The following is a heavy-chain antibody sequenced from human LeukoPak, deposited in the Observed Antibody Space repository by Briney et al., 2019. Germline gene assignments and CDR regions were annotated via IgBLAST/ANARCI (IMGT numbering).Heavy chain of an antibody. Sequence: GGSLRLSCAASGFTFSSYGMHWVRQAPGKGLEWVAVIGYDGSNKYYADSVKGRFTISRDNSKNTLYLQMNSLRAEDTAVYYCAGDAAEIVATIGDYFDYWGQGTLVTVSS. CDR1: GFTFSSYG. CDR3: AGDAAEIVATIGDYFDY. D-gene: IGHD5-12*01. CDR2: IGYDGSNK. J-gene: IGHJ4*02. V-gene: IGHV3-33*01.